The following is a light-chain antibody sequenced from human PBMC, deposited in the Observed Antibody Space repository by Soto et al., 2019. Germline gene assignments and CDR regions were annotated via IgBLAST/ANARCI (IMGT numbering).Light chain of an antibody. V-gene: IGKV1-39*01. CDR2: AIS. CDR3: QQSYSTPYT. Sequence: DIQMTQSPSSLSASVGDRVTITCRASQSITNYLNWYQQKPGKAPKLLMYAISTLQSGVPSRFGGSGSGTEFTLTISSLQPDDFATYYCQQSYSTPYTFCQGTKVDIK. J-gene: IGKJ2*01. CDR1: QSITNY.